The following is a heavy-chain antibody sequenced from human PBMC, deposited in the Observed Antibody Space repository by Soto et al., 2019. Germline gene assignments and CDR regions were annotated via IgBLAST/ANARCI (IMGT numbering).Heavy chain of an antibody. CDR2: ISAYNGNT. V-gene: IGHV1-18*01. J-gene: IGHJ5*02. D-gene: IGHD1-1*01. CDR1: GYTFTSYG. Sequence: GASVKVSCKASGYTFTSYGSSWVRQAPGQGLEWMGWISAYNGNTNYAQKLQGRGTMTTDTSTSTAYMELRRLRSDDTDVYYCARSTTTWFDPWGQGTLVTVSS. CDR3: ARSTTTWFDP.